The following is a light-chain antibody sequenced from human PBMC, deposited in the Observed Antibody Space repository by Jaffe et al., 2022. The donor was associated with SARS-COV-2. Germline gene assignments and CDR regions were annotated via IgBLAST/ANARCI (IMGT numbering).Light chain of an antibody. CDR1: SGINVASYK. CDR2: YKSGSDN. J-gene: IGLJ2*01. V-gene: IGLV5-45*02. CDR3: MIWHRAVMV. Sequence: QAVLTQPSSLSASPGTSASLTCTLRSGINVASYKVYWYQQRPGSPPHYLLMYKSGSDNQRGSGVPSRFSGSRDTSANAGILLISGLQSEDEADYYCMIWHRAVMVFGGGTKVTVL.